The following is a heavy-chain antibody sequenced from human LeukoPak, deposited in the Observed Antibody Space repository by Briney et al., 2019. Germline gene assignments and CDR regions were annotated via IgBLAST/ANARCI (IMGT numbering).Heavy chain of an antibody. CDR1: GGSISSYY. Sequence: SSETLSLTCSVSGGSISSYYWSWIRQPPGKGLEWIGYIYNSGSTNSSPSLKSRVTISVDTSKNQFSLKLSSVTAADTAVYYCAIIKDYYDSSGYAYWGQGTLVTVSS. V-gene: IGHV4-4*09. CDR2: IYNSGST. CDR3: AIIKDYYDSSGYAY. D-gene: IGHD3-22*01. J-gene: IGHJ4*02.